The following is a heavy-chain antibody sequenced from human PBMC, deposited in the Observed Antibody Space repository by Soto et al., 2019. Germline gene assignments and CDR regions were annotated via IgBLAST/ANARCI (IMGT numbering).Heavy chain of an antibody. D-gene: IGHD6-6*01. CDR1: GFTFSSYA. CDR3: ARESSLVGYYYGMDV. CDR2: ISYDGSNK. Sequence: PGGSLRLSCAASGFTFSSYARHWVRQAPGKGLEWVAVISYDGSNKYYADSVKGRFTISRDNSKNTLYLQMNSLRAEDTAVYYCARESSLVGYYYGMDVWGQGTTVTVSS. J-gene: IGHJ6*02. V-gene: IGHV3-30-3*01.